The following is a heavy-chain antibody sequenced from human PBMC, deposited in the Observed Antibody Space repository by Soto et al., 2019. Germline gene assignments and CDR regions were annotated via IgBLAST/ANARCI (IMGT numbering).Heavy chain of an antibody. D-gene: IGHD2-2*01. Sequence: PSETLSLTCAVFGGSISRSNWWSWVRQPPGKGLEWMGEIYDTGATNYNPSLKSRVIISVDKSKNEFSLRLSSVTAADTAIYYCARRDTSLLSFDSWGQGTLVTVSS. CDR3: ARRDTSLLSFDS. CDR2: IYDTGAT. CDR1: GGSISRSNW. J-gene: IGHJ4*02. V-gene: IGHV4-4*02.